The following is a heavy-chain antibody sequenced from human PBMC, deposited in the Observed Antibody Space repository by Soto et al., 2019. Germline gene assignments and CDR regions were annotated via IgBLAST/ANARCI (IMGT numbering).Heavy chain of an antibody. CDR1: GYTFTSYG. CDR2: ISAYNGNT. Sequence: QVQLVQSGAEVKKPGASVKVSCKASGYTFTSYGISWVRQAPGQGLEWMGWISAYNGNTNNAQKLKGRVTMTTDTSTSNAYMELRSLSSDDTGVYYCERDPGFRSDYWGQGALGTVSS. CDR3: ERDPGFRSDY. J-gene: IGHJ4*02. V-gene: IGHV1-18*01.